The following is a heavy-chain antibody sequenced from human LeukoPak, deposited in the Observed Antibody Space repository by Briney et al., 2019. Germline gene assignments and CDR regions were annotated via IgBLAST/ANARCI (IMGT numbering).Heavy chain of an antibody. D-gene: IGHD3-9*01. V-gene: IGHV3-48*01. Sequence: PGGSLRLSCAASGFTFSSYNLNWVRQAPGKGLEWVSYISGSSITIYYADSVKGRFTISRDNAKNSLYLQMNSLRAEGTAIYYCARTEYQLHYDILTGYSNYYFDLWGRGTLVTVSS. CDR1: GFTFSSYN. CDR2: ISGSSITI. J-gene: IGHJ2*01. CDR3: ARTEYQLHYDILTGYSNYYFDL.